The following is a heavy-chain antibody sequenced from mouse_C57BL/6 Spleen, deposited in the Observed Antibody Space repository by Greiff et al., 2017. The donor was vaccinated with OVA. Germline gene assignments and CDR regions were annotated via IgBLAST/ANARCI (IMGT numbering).Heavy chain of an antibody. CDR1: GYAFTNYL. V-gene: IGHV1-54*01. Sequence: QVQLQQSGAELVRPGTSVKVSCKASGYAFTNYLIDWVKQRPGQGLEWIGVINPGSGGTNYNEKFKGKATLTADKSSSTAYMQLSSLTSEDSAVYFCAREGAMDYWGQGTSLTVSS. CDR3: AREGAMDY. J-gene: IGHJ4*01. CDR2: INPGSGGT.